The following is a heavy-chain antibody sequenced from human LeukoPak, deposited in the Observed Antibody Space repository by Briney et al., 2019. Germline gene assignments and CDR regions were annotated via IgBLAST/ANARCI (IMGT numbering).Heavy chain of an antibody. CDR1: GYTFINSY. CDR2: INPKNGAT. CDR3: ATLSTS. Sequence: ASVKVSCKTSGYTFINSYMHWVRQAPGQGLEWMGWINPKNGATYYAEKFQGRVSMITDSSLTTAYMELSSLRFDDTAVYYCATLSTSWGQGTLVTVSS. J-gene: IGHJ4*02. V-gene: IGHV1-2*02. D-gene: IGHD5/OR15-5a*01.